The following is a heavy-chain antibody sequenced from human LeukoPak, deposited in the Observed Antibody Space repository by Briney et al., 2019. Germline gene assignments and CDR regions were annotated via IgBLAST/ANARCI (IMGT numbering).Heavy chain of an antibody. Sequence: SETLSLTCTVSGGSISSEYWSCMRQPPGKGLEWIGYTFYSGSTNYNPSLGSRVTISVDTSKSQFSLNLNAVTAADAAVYYCARDRSRDGYNFPFDIWGQGTMVTVSS. CDR3: ARDRSRDGYNFPFDI. J-gene: IGHJ3*02. D-gene: IGHD5-24*01. V-gene: IGHV4-59*01. CDR2: TFYSGST. CDR1: GGSISSEY.